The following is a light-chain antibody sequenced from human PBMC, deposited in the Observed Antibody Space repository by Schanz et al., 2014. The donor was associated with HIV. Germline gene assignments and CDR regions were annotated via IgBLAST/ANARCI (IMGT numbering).Light chain of an antibody. CDR3: SSYTSSSTWV. CDR2: DVT. CDR1: ESDVGGYNY. V-gene: IGLV2-14*03. J-gene: IGLJ3*02. Sequence: QSVLTQPASVSGTPGQSITISCTGSESDVGGYNYVFWHQQHPGKAPKLMIYDVTDRPSGISNRFSGSKSGNTASLTISGLQSEDEADYYCSSYTSSSTWVFGGGTKVTVL.